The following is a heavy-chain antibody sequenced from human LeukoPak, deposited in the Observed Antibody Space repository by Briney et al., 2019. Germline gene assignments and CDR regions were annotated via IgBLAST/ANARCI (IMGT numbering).Heavy chain of an antibody. J-gene: IGHJ4*02. CDR3: ARDYNEGMIFDY. CDR2: INPSGGST. D-gene: IGHD3-10*01. CDR1: GYTFTSYY. V-gene: IGHV1-46*01. Sequence: ASVKVSCQASGYTFTSYYMHWVRQAPGQGLEWMGIINPSGGSTSYAQKFQGRVTMTRDTSTSTVYMELSSLRSEDTAVYYCARDYNEGMIFDYWGQGTLVTVSS.